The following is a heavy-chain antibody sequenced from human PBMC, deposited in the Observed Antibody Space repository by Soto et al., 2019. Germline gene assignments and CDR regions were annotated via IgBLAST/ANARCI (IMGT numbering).Heavy chain of an antibody. V-gene: IGHV1-18*01. D-gene: IGHD3-10*01. CDR1: GYTFTSYG. CDR2: ISAYNGNT. Sequence: QVQLVQSGAEVKKPGASVKVSCKASGYTFTSYGISWVRQAPGQGLEWMGWISAYNGNTNYAQKLQGRVTMTTDTATSTAYMELRSLRSDDTAVYYCARVMVRGVPTRELNWFAPWGQGTLVTVSS. CDR3: ARVMVRGVPTRELNWFAP. J-gene: IGHJ5*02.